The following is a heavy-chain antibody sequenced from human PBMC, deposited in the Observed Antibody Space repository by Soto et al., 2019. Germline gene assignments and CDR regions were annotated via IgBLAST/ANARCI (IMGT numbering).Heavy chain of an antibody. CDR2: VSPYDGDT. CDR1: GYTFTTYG. CDR3: ARDHGGSYQADSFDP. V-gene: IGHV1-18*01. J-gene: IGHJ5*02. Sequence: QVQLVQSGVEVKKPGASVKVSCKASGYTFTTYGISWVRQAPGQGLEWVGWVSPYDGDTNYADALQGRVTMTTDTSTTTAYMELRSLRSDDTAMYDCARDHGGSYQADSFDPWGQGTLVIVSS. D-gene: IGHD1-26*01.